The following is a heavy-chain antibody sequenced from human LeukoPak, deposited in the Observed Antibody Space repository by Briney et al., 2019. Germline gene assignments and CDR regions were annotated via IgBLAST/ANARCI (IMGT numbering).Heavy chain of an antibody. D-gene: IGHD1-26*01. CDR1: GGSISSGGYY. Sequence: PSETLSHTCTVSGGSISSGGYYWSWIRQHPGKGLEWIGYIYYSGSTYYNPSLKSRVTISVDTSKNQFSLKLSSVTAADTAVYYCARGSWSQVPFDYWGQGTLVTVSP. CDR2: IYYSGST. J-gene: IGHJ4*02. CDR3: ARGSWSQVPFDY. V-gene: IGHV4-31*03.